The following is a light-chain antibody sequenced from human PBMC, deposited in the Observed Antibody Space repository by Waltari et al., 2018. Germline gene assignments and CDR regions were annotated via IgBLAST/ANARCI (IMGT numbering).Light chain of an antibody. J-gene: IGKJ1*01. Sequence: DIQMTQSPSTLSASVGDRVTIPCRASQSISSWLAWYQQKPGKAPKLLIYKASSLESGVPSRFSGSGSGTEFTLTISSLQPDDFATYYCQQYNSYSPGRTFGQGTKVEIK. CDR2: KAS. CDR3: QQYNSYSPGRT. CDR1: QSISSW. V-gene: IGKV1-5*03.